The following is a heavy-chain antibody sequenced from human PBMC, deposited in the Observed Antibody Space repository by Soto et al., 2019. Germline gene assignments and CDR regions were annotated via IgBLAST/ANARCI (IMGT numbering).Heavy chain of an antibody. V-gene: IGHV3-23*01. Sequence: EVQLLESGGGLVQPGWSLRLSCAASGFTFNNCAMSWVRQAPGKGLEWVSYIGGREGTILYADSVKGRFAISRDNANKTLYLQANSLRAEDTAVYYCTRGPYCDTSSCFLPNDDVAMDVWGRGTTVTVSS. J-gene: IGHJ6*02. CDR1: GFTFNNCA. CDR3: TRGPYCDTSSCFLPNDDVAMDV. CDR2: IGGREGTI. D-gene: IGHD2-2*01.